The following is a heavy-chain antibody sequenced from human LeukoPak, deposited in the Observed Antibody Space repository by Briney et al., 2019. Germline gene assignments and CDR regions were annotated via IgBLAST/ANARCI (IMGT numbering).Heavy chain of an antibody. Sequence: GGSLRLSCAASGFTFSSYGMHWVRQAPGKGLEWVGWISAYNGNTNYAQKLQGRVTMTTDTSTSTAYMELRSLRSDDTAVYYCARDARPGDSSVNHLDYWGQGTLVTVSS. CDR2: ISAYNGNT. V-gene: IGHV1-18*01. CDR1: GFTFSSYG. J-gene: IGHJ4*02. CDR3: ARDARPGDSSVNHLDY. D-gene: IGHD3-22*01.